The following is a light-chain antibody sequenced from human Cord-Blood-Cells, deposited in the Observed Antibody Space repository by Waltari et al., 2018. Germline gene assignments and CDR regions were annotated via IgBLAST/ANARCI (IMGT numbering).Light chain of an antibody. CDR3: KQYNNLWT. CDR2: GAS. Sequence: EIVITQSPATLSVSPGERAHLSCRASQSVSSNLAWYQLKPGHAPRLLIYGASTRATAIPARFSGSGSGTEFTLTIRSLQSEDFAVYYCKQYNNLWTFGQGTKVEIK. V-gene: IGKV3-15*01. CDR1: QSVSSN. J-gene: IGKJ1*01.